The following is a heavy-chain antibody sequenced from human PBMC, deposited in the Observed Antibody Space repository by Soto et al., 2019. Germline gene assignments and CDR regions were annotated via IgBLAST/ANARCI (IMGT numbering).Heavy chain of an antibody. V-gene: IGHV3-30*18. CDR1: GFTFSDYG. Sequence: GESLKISCTGSGFTFSDYGIAWVRQAPGKGLEWVALMTQDGIKKHYADAVRGRLTVSRDNSNSAVYLQMNSLRPDDTAVYYCAKDVEKFDSRGYFDSWGQGTVVTVSS. CDR2: MTQDGIKK. D-gene: IGHD3-22*01. CDR3: AKDVEKFDSRGYFDS. J-gene: IGHJ4*02.